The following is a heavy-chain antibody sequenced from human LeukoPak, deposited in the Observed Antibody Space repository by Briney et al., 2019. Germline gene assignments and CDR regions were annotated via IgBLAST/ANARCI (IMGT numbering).Heavy chain of an antibody. Sequence: SVNVSYKASGCTFSNYAIRWVRQAPGQGLEWIGGILPTLGTANYAQKFQGRDTTTADESTSKVYMELSSLRSEDTGVYYCATRRRQYQLLSYGMDVWGQGTTVTVSS. J-gene: IGHJ6*02. CDR2: ILPTLGTA. D-gene: IGHD2-2*01. V-gene: IGHV1-69*13. CDR3: ATRRRQYQLLSYGMDV. CDR1: GCTFSNYA.